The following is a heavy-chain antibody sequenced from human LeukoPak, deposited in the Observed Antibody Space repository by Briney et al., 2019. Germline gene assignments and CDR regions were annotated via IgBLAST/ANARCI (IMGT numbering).Heavy chain of an antibody. CDR3: ARAFGGRLGWFDP. D-gene: IGHD5-12*01. J-gene: IGHJ5*02. V-gene: IGHV4-59*01. Sequence: PSETLSLTCTVSGGSISSYYWSWIRQPPGKGLEWIGYIYYSGSTNYNPSLKSRVTISVDTSKNQFSLKLSSVTAADTAVYYCARAFGGRLGWFDPWGQGTLVTVSS. CDR2: IYYSGST. CDR1: GGSISSYY.